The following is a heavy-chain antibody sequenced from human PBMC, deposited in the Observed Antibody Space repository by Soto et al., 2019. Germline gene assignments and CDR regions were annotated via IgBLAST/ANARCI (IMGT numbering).Heavy chain of an antibody. D-gene: IGHD3-22*01. CDR3: ARGDGERYDGNGYLGRH. V-gene: IGHV3-74*01. J-gene: IGHJ4*02. Sequence: EVQLVESGGGLVQPGESLTLSCAASGFTFSSYWMHWVRQAPGKGLVWVSRIKSDGSGTYYADSVKGRLTISRDNAKNXXYLKMNSLRGEATAVYFCARGDGERYDGNGYLGRHWGQGTLVTVSS. CDR1: GFTFSSYW. CDR2: IKSDGSGT.